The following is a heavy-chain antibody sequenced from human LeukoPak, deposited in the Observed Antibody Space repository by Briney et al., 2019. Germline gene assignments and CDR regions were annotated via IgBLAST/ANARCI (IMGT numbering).Heavy chain of an antibody. D-gene: IGHD3-22*01. CDR3: ATDRPSDSSGYNC. V-gene: IGHV1-69-2*01. CDR2: VDPEDGET. CDR1: GYTFTDYY. Sequence: ASVKISCKVSGYTFTDYYMHWVQQAPGKGLEWMGLVDPEDGETIYAEKFQGRVTITADTSTDIAYMELSSLRSEDTAVYYCATDRPSDSSGYNCWGQGTLVTVSS. J-gene: IGHJ4*02.